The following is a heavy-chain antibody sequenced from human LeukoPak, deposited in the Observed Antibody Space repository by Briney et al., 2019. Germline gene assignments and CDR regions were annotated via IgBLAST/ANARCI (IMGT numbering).Heavy chain of an antibody. D-gene: IGHD3-22*01. Sequence: GGSLRLSCAASGFTFSSHGMNWVRQAPGKGLEWVSGIIPSGHTTYYADSVRGRFTISRDNSKNTLYLQMNSLRAEDTAVYYCARDGPHYYDSSGYYYVNAFDIWGQGTMVTVSS. J-gene: IGHJ3*02. CDR2: IIPSGHTT. CDR1: GFTFSSHG. CDR3: ARDGPHYYDSSGYYYVNAFDI. V-gene: IGHV3-23*01.